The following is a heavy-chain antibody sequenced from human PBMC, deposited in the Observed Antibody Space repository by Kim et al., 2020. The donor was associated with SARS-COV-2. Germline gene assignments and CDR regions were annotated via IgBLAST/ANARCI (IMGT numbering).Heavy chain of an antibody. J-gene: IGHJ5*02. D-gene: IGHD3-22*01. V-gene: IGHV3-7*01. CDR2: IKQDGSEK. CDR1: GFTVGSYG. CDR3: ARVTDYYDSSGLDP. Sequence: GFTVGSYGMSWVRQAPGKGLEWVANIKQDGSEKYYVDSVKGRFTISRDNAKNSLYLQMNSLRAEDTAVYYCARVTDYYDSSGLDPWGQGTLAT.